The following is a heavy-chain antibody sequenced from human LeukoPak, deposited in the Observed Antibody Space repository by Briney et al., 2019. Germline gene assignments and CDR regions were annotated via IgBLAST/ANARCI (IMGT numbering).Heavy chain of an antibody. Sequence: SETLSLTCTVSGGSMTGYYWSWIRQPPGKGLEWIGYIYHSGSTYYNPSLKSRVTISVDRSKNQFSLKLSSVTAADTAVYYCARNAAIVVVPAALYRSDFDLWGRGTLVTVSS. CDR2: IYHSGST. D-gene: IGHD2-2*01. CDR1: GGSMTGYY. V-gene: IGHV4-59*12. CDR3: ARNAAIVVVPAALYRSDFDL. J-gene: IGHJ2*01.